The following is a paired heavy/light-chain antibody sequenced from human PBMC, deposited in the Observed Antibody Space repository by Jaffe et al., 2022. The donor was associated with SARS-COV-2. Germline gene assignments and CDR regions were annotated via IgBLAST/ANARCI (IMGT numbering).Light chain of an antibody. J-gene: IGKJ1*01. Sequence: DIVMTQSPDSLAVSLGERATINCKSSQSVLYTSNNKNYLAWYQQKPGQPPKLLIYWASTRQSGVPDRFSGSGSGTDFTLTISSLQAEDVAVYYCQQYYSTPQTFGQGTKVEIK. V-gene: IGKV4-1*01. CDR1: QSVLYTSNNKNY. CDR3: QQYYSTPQT. CDR2: WAS.
Heavy chain of an antibody. CDR1: GGSISSRSYY. J-gene: IGHJ5*02. Sequence: QLQLQESGPGLVKPSETLSLTCTVSGGSISSRSYYWGWIRQPPGKGLEWIGSIYYSGSNYYNPSLKSRVTISVDTSKNQFSLKLSSVTAADTAVYYCARAVQYCTNNTCYAGNWFDPWGQGTLVSVSS. D-gene: IGHD2-2*01. V-gene: IGHV4-39*01. CDR3: ARAVQYCTNNTCYAGNWFDP. CDR2: IYYSGSN.